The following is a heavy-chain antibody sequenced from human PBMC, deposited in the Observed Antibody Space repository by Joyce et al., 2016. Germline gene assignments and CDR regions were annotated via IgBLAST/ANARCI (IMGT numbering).Heavy chain of an antibody. CDR3: AAAPDYYDSSGYYYSAFDI. Sequence: QMQLVQSGPEVKKPGTSVKVSCKASGFTFTSSAMQWERQARGQRLEWIGWIVVGSGNTNYAQKFPERVTITRDMSTSTAYMELSSLRSEDTAVYYCAAAPDYYDSSGYYYSAFDIWGQGTMVTVSS. J-gene: IGHJ3*02. CDR2: IVVGSGNT. D-gene: IGHD3-22*01. V-gene: IGHV1-58*02. CDR1: GFTFTSSA.